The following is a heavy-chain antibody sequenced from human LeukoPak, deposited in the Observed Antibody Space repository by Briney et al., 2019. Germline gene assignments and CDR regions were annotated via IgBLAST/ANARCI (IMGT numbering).Heavy chain of an antibody. CDR2: MNPNSGNT. CDR3: ARASFYDFWSGYYRTEFDP. V-gene: IGHV1-8*01. D-gene: IGHD3-3*01. J-gene: IGHJ5*02. Sequence: ASVKVSCKASGHTFTSYDINWVRQATGQGLEWMGWMNPNSGNTGYAQKFQGRVTMTRNTSISTAYMELSSLRSEDTAVYYCARASFYDFWSGYYRTEFDPWGQGTLVTVSS. CDR1: GHTFTSYD.